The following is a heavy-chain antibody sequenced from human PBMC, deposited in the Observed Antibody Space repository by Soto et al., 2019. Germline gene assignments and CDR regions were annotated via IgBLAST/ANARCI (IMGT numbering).Heavy chain of an antibody. CDR2: INPASGST. Sequence: QVQLVQSGAEVKKPGASVKLSCRTSGYTFTHYYIHWVRQAPGQGLEWLAIINPASGSTNSAQDFQGRVSLTMDTSTTTVYMELSGLRAEDTDIFYCARALAAGDYWGQGTLVTVSS. V-gene: IGHV1-46*01. CDR3: ARALAAGDY. CDR1: GYTFTHYY. J-gene: IGHJ4*02. D-gene: IGHD6-13*01.